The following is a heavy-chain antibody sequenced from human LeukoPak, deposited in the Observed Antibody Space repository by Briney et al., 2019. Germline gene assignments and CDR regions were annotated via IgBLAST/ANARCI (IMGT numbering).Heavy chain of an antibody. J-gene: IGHJ4*02. V-gene: IGHV3-49*04. CDR3: TRDRRNYYDSSGYSY. CDR1: EFTFGDYA. CDR2: IRSKAYGRTT. D-gene: IGHD3-22*01. Sequence: GGSLRLSCTASEFTFGDYAMSWVRQAPGKGLEWVGFIRSKAYGRTTEYAASVKGRFTISRDDSKSIAYLQMNSLKTEDTAVYYCTRDRRNYYDSSGYSYWGQGTLVTVSS.